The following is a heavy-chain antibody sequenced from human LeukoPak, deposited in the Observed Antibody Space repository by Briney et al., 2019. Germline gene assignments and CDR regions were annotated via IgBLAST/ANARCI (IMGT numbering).Heavy chain of an antibody. CDR1: GGSFSGYY. CDR2: INHSGSS. Sequence: SETLSLTCAVYGGSFSGYYWSWIRQPPGKGLEWIGEINHSGSSNYNPSLKSRVTISVDTSKNQFSLKLSSVTAADTAVYYCARYLKGYDFWSGYLLDYWGQGTLVTVSS. D-gene: IGHD3-3*01. V-gene: IGHV4-34*01. CDR3: ARYLKGYDFWSGYLLDY. J-gene: IGHJ4*02.